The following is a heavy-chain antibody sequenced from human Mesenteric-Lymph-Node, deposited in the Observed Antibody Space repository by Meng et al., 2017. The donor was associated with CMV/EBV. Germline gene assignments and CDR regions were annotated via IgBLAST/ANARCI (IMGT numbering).Heavy chain of an antibody. J-gene: IGHJ6*02. CDR1: GFTFSSYW. CDR2: INSDGSST. V-gene: IGHV3-74*01. CDR3: TRSGYCTSTSCQGAYYYGMDV. Sequence: GESLKISCAASGFTFSSYWMHWVRQAPGKGLVWVSRINSDGSSTSYADSVKGRFTISRDNAKNTLYLQMNSLRAEDTAMYYCTRSGYCTSTSCQGAYYYGMDVWGQGTTVTVSS. D-gene: IGHD2-2*01.